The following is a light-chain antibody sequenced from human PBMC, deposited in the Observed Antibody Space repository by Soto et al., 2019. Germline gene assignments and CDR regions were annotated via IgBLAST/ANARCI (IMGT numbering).Light chain of an antibody. CDR2: EVS. CDR3: SSYTTSSTHWV. CDR1: SSDVGGYNY. V-gene: IGLV2-14*01. J-gene: IGLJ3*02. Sequence: QSALTQPASVSGSPGQSITISCTGTSSDVGGYNYVSWYQQHPGKAPKLMIYEVSNRPSGVSNRFSGSKSGNTASLTISGLQAEDEADYYCSSYTTSSTHWVFGGVTKVTVL.